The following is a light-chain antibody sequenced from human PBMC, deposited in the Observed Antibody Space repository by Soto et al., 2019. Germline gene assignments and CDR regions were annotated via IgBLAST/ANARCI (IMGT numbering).Light chain of an antibody. CDR3: QQYDKSLYT. Sequence: ENVLTQSPGTLSLSPGERATLSCRASQSIASTFLAWYQQKPGQAPRLLIYAASSRATGIPDRFSGSGSGTDFTLTISRLEPEDFAVYYCQQYDKSLYTFGQGTKVDIK. V-gene: IGKV3-20*01. J-gene: IGKJ2*01. CDR1: QSIASTF. CDR2: AAS.